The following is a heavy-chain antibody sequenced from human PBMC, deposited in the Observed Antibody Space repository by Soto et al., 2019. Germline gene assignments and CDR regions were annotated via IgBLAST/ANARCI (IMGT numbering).Heavy chain of an antibody. J-gene: IGHJ4*02. Sequence: EVQLVESGGGLVQPGGSLRLSCAASGFTFSNYWMTWVRQAPGKGLEWVANIKGDGILKYYMDSVKGRFIISRDNAKNSLHLYMNSLRDEVTAVYYCARYESSGPAVWRGQGTLVTVSS. CDR2: IKGDGILK. V-gene: IGHV3-7*01. CDR1: GFTFSNYW. D-gene: IGHD3-22*01. CDR3: ARYESSGPAVW.